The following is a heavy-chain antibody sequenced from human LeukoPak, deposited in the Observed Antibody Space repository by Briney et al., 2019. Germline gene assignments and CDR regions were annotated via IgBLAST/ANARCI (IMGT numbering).Heavy chain of an antibody. CDR2: ISYDGSNK. CDR3: ARGSPEYYYDSWGFDP. Sequence: PGGSLRLSCAASGFTFSSYGMHWVRQAPGKGLEWVAVISYDGSNKYYADSVKGRFTISRDNSKNTLYLQMNSLRAEDTAVYYCARGSPEYYYDSWGFDPWGQGTLVTVSS. V-gene: IGHV3-30*03. CDR1: GFTFSSYG. D-gene: IGHD3-22*01. J-gene: IGHJ5*02.